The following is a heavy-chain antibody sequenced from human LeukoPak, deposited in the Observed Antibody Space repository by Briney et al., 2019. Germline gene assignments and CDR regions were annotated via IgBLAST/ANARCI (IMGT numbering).Heavy chain of an antibody. J-gene: IGHJ4*02. CDR1: GGSISSYY. CDR2: IYTSGST. Sequence: SETLSLTCTVSGGSISSYYWSWIRQPAGKGLEWIGRIYTSGSTNYNPSFKSRVTMSVDTSKNQFSLKLSSVTAADTAVYYCARGTAPYDCSSTSCYDVFFDYWGQGTLVTVSS. D-gene: IGHD2-2*01. V-gene: IGHV4-4*07. CDR3: ARGTAPYDCSSTSCYDVFFDY.